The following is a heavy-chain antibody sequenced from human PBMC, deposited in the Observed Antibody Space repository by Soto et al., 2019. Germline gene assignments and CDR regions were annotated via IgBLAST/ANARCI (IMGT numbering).Heavy chain of an antibody. V-gene: IGHV1-18*01. CDR1: GYTFSSYD. CDR2: ISAYTGHR. Sequence: QVQLVQSGPEVKKPGASVKVSCRASGYTFSSYDIAWVRQAPGQGLQWMGWISAYTGHRIYAQNFQDRVIMTTDTSRSTAYMELRSLTSDDTAVYYWARQTYGSGTYYRDYWGQGTLVTVSS. D-gene: IGHD3-10*01. J-gene: IGHJ4*02. CDR3: ARQTYGSGTYYRDY.